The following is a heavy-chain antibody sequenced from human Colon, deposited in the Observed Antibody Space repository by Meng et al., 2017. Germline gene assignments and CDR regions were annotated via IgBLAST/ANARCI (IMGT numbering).Heavy chain of an antibody. CDR3: AKDLHFGSKDY. Sequence: LLEAGGGLVQPVGSLRLACAASGFTFMKYWMHWVRQAPGKGPVWVSNINTDGSTTNYAASVRGRFTISRDNAKNTLYLQMNSLRAEDTAMYYCAKDLHFGSKDYWGQGTLVTVSS. V-gene: IGHV3-74*01. D-gene: IGHD3-10*01. J-gene: IGHJ4*02. CDR2: INTDGSTT. CDR1: GFTFMKYW.